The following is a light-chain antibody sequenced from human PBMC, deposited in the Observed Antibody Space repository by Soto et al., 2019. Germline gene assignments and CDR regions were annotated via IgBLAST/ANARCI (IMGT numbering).Light chain of an antibody. V-gene: IGKV3-15*01. J-gene: IGKJ2*01. CDR2: GAS. Sequence: EIVMTQSPATLSVSPGERATLSCRASQSVSSNLAWYQQKPGQAPRLLIYGASTRATGIPARFSGSGSGTEFTLTISSLQSADFAVYCCQQYNNWPPYTLGHGTKLEIK. CDR1: QSVSSN. CDR3: QQYNNWPPYT.